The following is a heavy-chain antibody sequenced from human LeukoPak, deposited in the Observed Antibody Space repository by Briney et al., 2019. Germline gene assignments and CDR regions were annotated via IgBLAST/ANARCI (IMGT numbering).Heavy chain of an antibody. J-gene: IGHJ4*02. D-gene: IGHD1-7*01. CDR2: ICSGGST. CDR1: GFTVSSNC. CDR3: ARELSGTTSYYFDY. V-gene: IGHV3-66*01. Sequence: GGSLRLSCAASGFTVSSNCVNWVRQAPGKGLKWVSVICSGGSTNYADSVKGRFTISRDNSKNTLYLQMNSLRAEDTAVYYCARELSGTTSYYFDYWGQGTLVTVSS.